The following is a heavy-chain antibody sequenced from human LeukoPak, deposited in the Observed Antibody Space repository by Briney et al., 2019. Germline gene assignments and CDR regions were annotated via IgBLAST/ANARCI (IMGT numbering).Heavy chain of an antibody. D-gene: IGHD5-12*01. CDR2: ISSSSSYI. J-gene: IGHJ4*02. CDR3: ARDHGDSGYDFDY. Sequence: GGSLRLSCAASGFTFSSYSMNWVRQAPGKGLEWVSSISSSSSYIYYADSVKGRFTISRDNAKNSLYLQMNSLRAEDTAVYYCARDHGDSGYDFDYWGQGTLATVSS. CDR1: GFTFSSYS. V-gene: IGHV3-21*01.